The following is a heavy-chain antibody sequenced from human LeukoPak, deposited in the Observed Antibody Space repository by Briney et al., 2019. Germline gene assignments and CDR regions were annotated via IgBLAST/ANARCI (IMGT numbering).Heavy chain of an antibody. D-gene: IGHD3-9*01. Sequence: ASVKVSCKASGYTFTSYDINWVRQATGQGLEWMGWMNPNSGNTGYAQKFQGRVTMTRNTSISTAYMELSSLRSEDTAVYYCARVGRPTYYDILTGYYGGFLYYYYGMDVWGQGTTVTVSS. CDR3: ARVGRPTYYDILTGYYGGFLYYYYGMDV. CDR2: MNPNSGNT. J-gene: IGHJ6*02. V-gene: IGHV1-8*01. CDR1: GYTFTSYD.